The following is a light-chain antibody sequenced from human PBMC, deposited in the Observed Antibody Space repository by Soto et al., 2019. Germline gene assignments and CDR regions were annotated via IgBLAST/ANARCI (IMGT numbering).Light chain of an antibody. CDR2: EVS. Sequence: QSARTQPASVSGSPGQSITISCTGTSSDVGGYNYVSWYQLHPGKAPKLIIYEVSHRPSGASNHFSGYKSGNTASLTISGLQAEDEADYYCSSYTSTSTPCVFGTGTKSPS. CDR3: SSYTSTSTPCV. CDR1: SSDVGGYNY. J-gene: IGLJ1*01. V-gene: IGLV2-14*01.